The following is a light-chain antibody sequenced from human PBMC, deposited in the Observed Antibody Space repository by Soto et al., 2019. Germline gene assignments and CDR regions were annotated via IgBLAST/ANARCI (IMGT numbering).Light chain of an antibody. J-gene: IGKJ1*01. CDR2: WAS. CDR1: QSVLSSYNNNNY. V-gene: IGKV4-1*01. Sequence: DIVMTQSPDSLAVSLGERATINCKSSQSVLSSYNNNNYLAWYQQKPGQPPNLLIYWASTRESGVPSRFSGSGSGTHFTLTISSLQPEDFATYSCQETYSTPTWTFGQGTKVDIK. CDR3: QETYSTPTWT.